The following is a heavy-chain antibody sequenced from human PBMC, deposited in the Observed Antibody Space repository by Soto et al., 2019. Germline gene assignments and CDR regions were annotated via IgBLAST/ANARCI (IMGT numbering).Heavy chain of an antibody. CDR3: AREGQWLGFLVYYGMDV. CDR1: GFTFSSYG. CDR2: IWYDGSNK. Sequence: GGSLRLSCAASGFTFSSYGMHWVRQAPGKGLEWVAVIWYDGSNKYYADSVKGRFTISRDNSKNTLYLQMNSLRAEDTAVYYCAREGQWLGFLVYYGMDVWGQGTTVTVSS. D-gene: IGHD6-19*01. V-gene: IGHV3-33*01. J-gene: IGHJ6*02.